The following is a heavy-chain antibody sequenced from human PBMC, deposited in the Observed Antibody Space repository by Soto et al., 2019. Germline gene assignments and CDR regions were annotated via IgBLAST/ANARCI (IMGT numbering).Heavy chain of an antibody. J-gene: IGHJ5*02. CDR1: GGSISSGGYY. D-gene: IGHD3-10*01. CDR2: IYYSGST. V-gene: IGHV4-31*03. CDR3: ARAVGSKVRPGWFDP. Sequence: PSETLSLTCTVSGGSISSGGYYWSWIRQHPGKGLEWIGYIYYSGSTYYNPSLKSRVTISVDTSKNQFSLKLSSVTAADTAVYYCARAVGSKVRPGWFDPWGQGTLVTVSS.